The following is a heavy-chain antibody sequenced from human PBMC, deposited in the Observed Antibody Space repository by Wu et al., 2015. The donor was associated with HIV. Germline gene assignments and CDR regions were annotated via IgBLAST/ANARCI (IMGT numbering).Heavy chain of an antibody. CDR2: INPSGGST. CDR1: GYTFGNYY. CDR3: ARDATPITTEFDY. D-gene: IGHD4-11*01. Sequence: QVRLVQSGAEVKKPGASVKVSCGTSGYTFGNYYIHWLRQAPGQGLEWMAWINPSGGSTIYSENFEGRITVTRDTSTKTVYMELDSLTSGDTAVYYCARDATPITTEFDYWGQGTLITVSP. J-gene: IGHJ4*02. V-gene: IGHV1-2*02.